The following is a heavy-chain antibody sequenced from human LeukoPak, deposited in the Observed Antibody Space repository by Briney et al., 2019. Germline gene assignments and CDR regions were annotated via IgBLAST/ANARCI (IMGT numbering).Heavy chain of an antibody. Sequence: GGSLRLSCAASGFTVDTNYVSWVRQAPGKGLEWVAVISYDGSNKYYAGSVKGRFTISRDNSKNTLYLQMNSLRAEDTAVYYCAELGITMIGGVWGKGTTVTISS. CDR3: AELGITMIGGV. J-gene: IGHJ6*04. CDR2: ISYDGSNK. D-gene: IGHD3-10*02. CDR1: GFTVDTNY. V-gene: IGHV3-30*18.